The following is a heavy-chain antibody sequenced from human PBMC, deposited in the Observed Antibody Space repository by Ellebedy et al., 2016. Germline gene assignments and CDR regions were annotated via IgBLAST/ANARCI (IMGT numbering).Heavy chain of an antibody. Sequence: ASVKVSCXASGYTFTGYYMHWVRQAPGQGLEWMGWINPNSGGTNYAQKFQGRVTMTRDTSISTAYMELSRLRSDDTAVYYCARVSANYDSSGYYHFDYWGQGTLVTVSS. CDR3: ARVSANYDSSGYYHFDY. J-gene: IGHJ4*02. D-gene: IGHD3-22*01. CDR1: GYTFTGYY. CDR2: INPNSGGT. V-gene: IGHV1-2*02.